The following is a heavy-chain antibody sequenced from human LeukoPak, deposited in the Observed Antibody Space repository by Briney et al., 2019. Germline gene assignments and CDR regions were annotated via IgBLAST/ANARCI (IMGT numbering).Heavy chain of an antibody. Sequence: SETLSLTCTVSGGSISSYYWSWIRQPPGKGLEWIGYIYYSGSTNYNPSLKSRVTISVDTSKNQFSLKLSSVTAADTAVYYCARAIAVAGNLFDYWGQGTLLTVSS. CDR1: GGSISSYY. CDR3: ARAIAVAGNLFDY. D-gene: IGHD6-19*01. J-gene: IGHJ4*02. CDR2: IYYSGST. V-gene: IGHV4-59*01.